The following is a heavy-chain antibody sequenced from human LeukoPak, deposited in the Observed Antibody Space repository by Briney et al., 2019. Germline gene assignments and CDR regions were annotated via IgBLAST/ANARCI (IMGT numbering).Heavy chain of an antibody. Sequence: GGSLRLSCAASGFTFSSYAMHWVRQAPGKGLEWVAVISYDGSNKYYADSVKGRFTISRDNSMNTLYLQMNSLRAEDTAVYYCARDRIAAAGTGYYYYGMDVWGQGTTVTVSS. V-gene: IGHV3-30-3*01. CDR3: ARDRIAAAGTGYYYYGMDV. J-gene: IGHJ6*02. CDR2: ISYDGSNK. D-gene: IGHD6-13*01. CDR1: GFTFSSYA.